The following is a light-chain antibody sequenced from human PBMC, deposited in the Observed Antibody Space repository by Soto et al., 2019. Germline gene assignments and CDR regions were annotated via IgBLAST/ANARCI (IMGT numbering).Light chain of an antibody. V-gene: IGLV2-14*01. CDR2: EVS. CDR1: SSDIGVYNY. Sequence: QSVLTQPASVSGSPGQSITISCNGTSSDIGVYNYVSWYQHHPGKAPKLMIYEVSNRPSGVSNRFSGSKSGNTASLTISGLQAEDEADYYCNSHTTTSTLIFGGGTKVTVL. CDR3: NSHTTTSTLI. J-gene: IGLJ2*01.